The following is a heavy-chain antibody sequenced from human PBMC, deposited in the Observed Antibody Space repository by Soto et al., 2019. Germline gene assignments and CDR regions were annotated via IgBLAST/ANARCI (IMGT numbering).Heavy chain of an antibody. J-gene: IGHJ4*02. V-gene: IGHV3-23*01. CDR3: AKRSDAASSGWYTSPFDY. CDR1: GFTFSSYA. D-gene: IGHD6-19*01. CDR2: ISGSGGST. Sequence: GGSLRLSCAASGFTFSSYAMSWVRQAPGKGLEWVSAISGSGGSTYYADSVKGRFTISRDNSKNTLYLQMNSLRAEDTAVYYCAKRSDAASSGWYTSPFDYWGQGTLVTVSS.